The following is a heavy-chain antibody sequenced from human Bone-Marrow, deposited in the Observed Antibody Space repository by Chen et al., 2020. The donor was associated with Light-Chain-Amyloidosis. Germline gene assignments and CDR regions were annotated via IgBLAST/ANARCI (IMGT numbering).Heavy chain of an antibody. V-gene: IGHV3-23*01. CDR2: ISGSGVGA. D-gene: IGHD6-6*01. CDR3: AKDSAAARDYYFNS. Sequence: APGKGLEWVSLISGSGVGAYYADSVKGRFTISRDNSKSTLYLQLNSLRAEDTAIYYCAKDSAAARDYYFNSWGQGTLVTVSS. J-gene: IGHJ4*02.